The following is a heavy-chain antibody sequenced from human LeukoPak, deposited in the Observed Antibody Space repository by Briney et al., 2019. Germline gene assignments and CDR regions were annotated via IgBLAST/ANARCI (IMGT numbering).Heavy chain of an antibody. CDR1: GITIRTYA. D-gene: IGHD3-16*01. CDR3: ARGLYASIY. V-gene: IGHV3-23*01. Sequence: GGSLRLSCAASGITIRTYAMSWVRQAPGKGLEWVSVISGSGDNTYYADSVKGRFTISRDNAKNTLFLQMNSLRAEDTAEYYCARGLYASIYWGQGTLVTVSS. CDR2: ISGSGDNT. J-gene: IGHJ4*02.